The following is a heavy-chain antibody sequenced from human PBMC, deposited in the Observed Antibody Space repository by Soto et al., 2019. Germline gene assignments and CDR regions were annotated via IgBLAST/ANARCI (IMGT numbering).Heavy chain of an antibody. V-gene: IGHV3-23*01. J-gene: IGHJ4*02. Sequence: PGGSLRLSCAASGSTFSSYAMSWVRQAPGKGLEWVSAISGSGGSTYYADSVKGRFTIFRDNSKNTLYLQMNSLRAEDTAVYYCARDLAAADYWGQGTLVTVSS. D-gene: IGHD6-13*01. CDR2: ISGSGGST. CDR1: GSTFSSYA. CDR3: ARDLAAADY.